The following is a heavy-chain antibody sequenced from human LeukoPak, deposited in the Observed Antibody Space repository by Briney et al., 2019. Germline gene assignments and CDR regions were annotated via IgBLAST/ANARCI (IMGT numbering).Heavy chain of an antibody. CDR1: GYTFTGYY. Sequence: ASVKVSCKASGYTFTGYYVHWVRQAPGQGLEWMGWINPNSGGTNYAQKFQGRVTMTRDTSISTAYMELSRLRSDDTAVYYCARRLRGSKYYDYVGFGGMDVWGQGTTVTVSS. CDR3: ARRLRGSKYYDYVGFGGMDV. D-gene: IGHD3-16*01. CDR2: INPNSGGT. V-gene: IGHV1-2*02. J-gene: IGHJ6*02.